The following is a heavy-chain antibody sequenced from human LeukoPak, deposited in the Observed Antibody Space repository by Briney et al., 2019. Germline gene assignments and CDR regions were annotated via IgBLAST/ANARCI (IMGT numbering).Heavy chain of an antibody. CDR2: IYYSGST. D-gene: IGHD5-24*01. Sequence: PSETLSLTCTVSGGSISSYYWSWIRQPPGKGLEWIGYIYYSGSTNYNPSLKSRVTISVDTSKNQFSLKLSSVTAADTAVYYCACSRDGYNSGIDYWGQGTLVTVSS. J-gene: IGHJ4*02. V-gene: IGHV4-59*01. CDR3: ACSRDGYNSGIDY. CDR1: GGSISSYY.